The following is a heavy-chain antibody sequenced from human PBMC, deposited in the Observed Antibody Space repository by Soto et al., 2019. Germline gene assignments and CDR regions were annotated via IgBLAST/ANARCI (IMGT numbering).Heavy chain of an antibody. CDR3: TATGVWYRPVNDY. D-gene: IGHD2-8*01. Sequence: PSETLSLTCTVSGGSISDYYWSWIRQPPGKGLEWIGYMYNSGSSNYNPSLKSRATISGDTSKNQFSLKLSSVTAADTAVYYCTATGVWYRPVNDYWGQGTLVTVSS. V-gene: IGHV4-59*01. CDR2: MYNSGSS. J-gene: IGHJ4*02. CDR1: GGSISDYY.